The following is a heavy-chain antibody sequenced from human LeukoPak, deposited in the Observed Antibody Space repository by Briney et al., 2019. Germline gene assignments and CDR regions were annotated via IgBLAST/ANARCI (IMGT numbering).Heavy chain of an antibody. CDR1: GGSISSYY. Sequence: SETLSLTCTVSGGSISSYYWSWIRQPPGEGLECIGYIYYSGSTNYNPSLKSRVTISVDTSKNQFSLKLSSVTAADTAVHYCARHLLPLRFEDAFDIWGQGTMVTVSS. D-gene: IGHD3-10*01. CDR3: ARHLLPLRFEDAFDI. V-gene: IGHV4-59*01. J-gene: IGHJ3*02. CDR2: IYYSGST.